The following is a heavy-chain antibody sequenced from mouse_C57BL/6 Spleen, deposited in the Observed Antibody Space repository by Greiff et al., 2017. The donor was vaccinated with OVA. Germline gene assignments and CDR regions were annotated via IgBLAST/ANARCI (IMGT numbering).Heavy chain of an antibody. CDR2: INPYNGGT. D-gene: IGHD2-3*01. J-gene: IGHJ4*01. V-gene: IGHV1-19*01. CDR3: ARGGYYDEDYAMDY. Sequence: EVQLQESGPVLVKPGASVKMSCKASGYTFTDYYMNWVKQSHGKSLEWIGVINPYNGGTSYNQKFKGKATLTVDKSSSTAYMELNSLTSEDSAVYYCARGGYYDEDYAMDYWGQGTSVTVSS. CDR1: GYTFTDYY.